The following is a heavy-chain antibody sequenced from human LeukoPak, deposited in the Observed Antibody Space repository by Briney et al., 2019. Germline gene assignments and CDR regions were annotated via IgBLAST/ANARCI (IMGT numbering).Heavy chain of an antibody. Sequence: GESLKISCQGSGYSFANYWIAWVRQMPGKGLECMGIIYPGDSDTRYSPSFQGQVTISADKSISTAYLQWSSLKASDTAMYYCARFRSSSSWDFWGQGTLVTVSS. CDR3: ARFRSSSSWDF. CDR2: IYPGDSDT. J-gene: IGHJ4*02. V-gene: IGHV5-51*01. CDR1: GYSFANYW. D-gene: IGHD6-6*01.